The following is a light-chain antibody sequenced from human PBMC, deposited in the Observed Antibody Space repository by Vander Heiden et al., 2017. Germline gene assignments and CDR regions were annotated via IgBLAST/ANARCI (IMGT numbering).Light chain of an antibody. Sequence: SSVLTQPPSVSVAPGQTARITCGGHNIGSKSVHWYHQKPGQAPVLVVYDDSDRRSGSPERFSGSNSGNTATMTISRVDAGEEADYYCQVWESRSDNRYVFGTGTKVTVL. CDR3: QVWESRSDNRYV. CDR2: DDS. CDR1: NIGSKS. J-gene: IGLJ1*01. V-gene: IGLV3-21*02.